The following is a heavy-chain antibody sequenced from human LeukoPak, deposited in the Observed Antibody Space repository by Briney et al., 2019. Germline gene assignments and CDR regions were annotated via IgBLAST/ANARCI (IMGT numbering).Heavy chain of an antibody. Sequence: GGSLRLSCAASGFTFSSYEMNWVRQAPGKGLEWVSYISSSGSTIYYADSVKGRFTISRDNAKNSLYLQMNSLRAEDTAVYYCARVSIAAADTGWFDPWGQGTLVTVSS. J-gene: IGHJ5*02. D-gene: IGHD6-13*01. CDR2: ISSSGSTI. CDR3: ARVSIAAADTGWFDP. V-gene: IGHV3-48*03. CDR1: GFTFSSYE.